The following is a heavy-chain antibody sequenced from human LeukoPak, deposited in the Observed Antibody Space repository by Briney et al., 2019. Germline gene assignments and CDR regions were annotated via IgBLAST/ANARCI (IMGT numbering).Heavy chain of an antibody. V-gene: IGHV6-1*01. CDR1: GDSVSSNSAA. J-gene: IGHJ6*03. D-gene: IGHD6-13*01. Sequence: SQTLSLTCAISGDSVSSNSAAWNWIRQSPSRGLEWLGRTYYRSKWYNDYAVSVKSRITINPDTSKNQFSLQLNSVTPEDTAVYYCARDRLVAAAVYYYYYMDVWGKGTTVTASS. CDR2: TYYRSKWYN. CDR3: ARDRLVAAAVYYYYYMDV.